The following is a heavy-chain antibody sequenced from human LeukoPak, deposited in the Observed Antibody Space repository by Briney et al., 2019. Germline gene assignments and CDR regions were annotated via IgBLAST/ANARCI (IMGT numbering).Heavy chain of an antibody. CDR2: FSSSGTT. CDR3: ARAVRAHYYYYYYMDV. V-gene: IGHV4-4*07. Sequence: SETLSLTCSVSGDSISYFYWSWIRQAAGKGLEWIGRFSSSGTTDYNASLKSRVTMSVDTSKNQLSLKLSSVTAADTAVYYCARAVRAHYYYYYYMDVWGKGTTVTVSS. D-gene: IGHD2-8*01. J-gene: IGHJ6*03. CDR1: GDSISYFY.